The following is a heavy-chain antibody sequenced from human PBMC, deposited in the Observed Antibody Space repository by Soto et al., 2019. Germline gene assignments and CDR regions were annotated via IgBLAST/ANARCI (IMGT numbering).Heavy chain of an antibody. CDR1: GYTFTSYY. J-gene: IGHJ6*02. Sequence: GASVKVSCKASGYTFTSYYIHWVRQAPGQGLEWMGIFNPTGDTASYAQKLQGRVTMTRDTSTGTAYMELGSLRSEDTAVYYCARGGRIVDTGIGYYYYHAMDVWGQGTKVTAS. CDR3: ARGGRIVDTGIGYYYYHAMDV. D-gene: IGHD5-18*01. V-gene: IGHV1-46*01. CDR2: FNPTGDTA.